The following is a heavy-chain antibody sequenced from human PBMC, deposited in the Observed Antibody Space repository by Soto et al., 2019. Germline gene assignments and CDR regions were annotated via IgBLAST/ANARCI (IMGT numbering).Heavy chain of an antibody. V-gene: IGHV4-34*01. D-gene: IGHD3-3*01. CDR2: INHSGST. Sequence: SETLSLTCAVYGGSFSGYYWSWIRQPPGKGLEWIGEINHSGSTNYNPSLKSRVTISVDTSKNQFSLKLSSVTAADTAVYYCGIGLYDFGGVFYRFWGYFDFGAKGPLVTVS. CDR1: GGSFSGYY. CDR3: GIGLYDFGGVFYRFWGYFDF. J-gene: IGHJ4*02.